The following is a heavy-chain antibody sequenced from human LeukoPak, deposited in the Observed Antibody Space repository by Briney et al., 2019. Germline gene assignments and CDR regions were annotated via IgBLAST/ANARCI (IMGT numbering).Heavy chain of an antibody. CDR2: ISYDGNNK. CDR1: GFTFSSYG. CDR3: AKALRLDYYDSSGVGFDY. Sequence: GRSLRLSCAASGFTFSSYGMHWVRQAPGKGLEWVAVISYDGNNKYYADSVKGRFTISRDNSKNTLYLQMNSLRAEDTAVYYCAKALRLDYYDSSGVGFDYWGQGTLVTVSS. V-gene: IGHV3-30*18. D-gene: IGHD3-22*01. J-gene: IGHJ4*02.